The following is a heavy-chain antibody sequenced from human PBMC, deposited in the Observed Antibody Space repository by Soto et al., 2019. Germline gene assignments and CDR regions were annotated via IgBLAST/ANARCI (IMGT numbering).Heavy chain of an antibody. V-gene: IGHV1-46*03. D-gene: IGHD6-19*01. CDR2: INPSGGST. CDR3: AIDSEAVAGTRAGRYYMGV. Sequence: ASVKVSCKASVYTFTHYHMHWVRPAPGQRLDWMGIINPSGGSTSYAQKFQGRVTMTRDTSTSTVYMELSSLRSEDTAVYYCAIDSEAVAGTRAGRYYMGVWGKGTTVTVSS. CDR1: VYTFTHYH. J-gene: IGHJ6*03.